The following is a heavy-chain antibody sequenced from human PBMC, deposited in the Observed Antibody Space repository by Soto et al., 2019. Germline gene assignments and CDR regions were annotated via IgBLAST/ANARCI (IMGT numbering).Heavy chain of an antibody. CDR3: AKDVWPYYDILTGYYPPDYFQH. Sequence: GGSLRLSCAASGFTFSSYAMSWVRQAPGKGLEWVSAISGSGGSTYYADSVKGRFTISRDSSKNTLYLQMNSLRAEDTAVYYCAKDVWPYYDILTGYYPPDYFQHWGQGTLVTVSS. CDR1: GFTFSSYA. CDR2: ISGSGGST. V-gene: IGHV3-23*01. J-gene: IGHJ1*01. D-gene: IGHD3-9*01.